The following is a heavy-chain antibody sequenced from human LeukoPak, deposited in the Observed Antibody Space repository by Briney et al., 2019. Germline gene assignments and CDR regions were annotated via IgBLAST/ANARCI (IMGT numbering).Heavy chain of an antibody. CDR1: GYTFTTYV. CDR2: INPYNGNT. CDR3: ARAAEGDGYWYGSLGI. J-gene: IGHJ3*02. Sequence: ASVKVSCKASGYTFTTYVITWVRQAPGQGLEWMGWINPYNGNTNYAQKVQGRVTMTTGTSTSTAHMELRSLRSDDTAVYSCARAAEGDGYWYGSLGIWGQGTMVTVSS. V-gene: IGHV1-18*01. D-gene: IGHD5-18*01.